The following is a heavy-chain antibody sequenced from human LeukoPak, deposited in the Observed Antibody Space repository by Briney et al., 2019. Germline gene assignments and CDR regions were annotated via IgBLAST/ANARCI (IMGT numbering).Heavy chain of an antibody. D-gene: IGHD3-16*01. CDR3: ARVGDRSTHSFDS. V-gene: IGHV3-33*01. J-gene: IGHJ4*02. CDR2: IWYDGSNK. Sequence: PGGSLRLSCVAPGVSFSSYGMYWVRPAPGKGLEWEALIWYDGSNKYYADSLKGRVTLSRDKSKNTLYLQMNSLRAENTAVYYCARVGDRSTHSFDSWGQGTLVTVSS. CDR1: GVSFSSYG.